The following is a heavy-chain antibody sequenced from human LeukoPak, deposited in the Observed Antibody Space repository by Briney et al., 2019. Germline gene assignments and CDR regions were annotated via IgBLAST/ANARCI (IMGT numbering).Heavy chain of an antibody. CDR3: ASLWFGELFGFDY. J-gene: IGHJ4*02. CDR1: GFTFSSYG. Sequence: GGSLRLSCAASGFTFSSYGMHWVRQAPGKGLEWVAFIRYDGSNKYYEDSVKGRFTISRDNSKNTLYLQMNSLRAEDTAVYYCASLWFGELFGFDYWGQGTLVTVSS. D-gene: IGHD3-10*01. V-gene: IGHV3-30*02. CDR2: IRYDGSNK.